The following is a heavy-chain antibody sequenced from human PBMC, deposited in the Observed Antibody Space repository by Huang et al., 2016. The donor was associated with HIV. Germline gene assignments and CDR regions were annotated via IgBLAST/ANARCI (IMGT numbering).Heavy chain of an antibody. J-gene: IGHJ2*01. D-gene: IGHD6-19*01. CDR2: ISDTRRN. V-gene: IGHV4-59*11. Sequence: QVQLQESGPGLVKPSETLSPSCTVSVGSIRSHHWSWIRQPPGEGLEWIATISDTRRNNYTPALKSRVSMSLDTSKNNFSLKLTSVTAADTAVYYCARSTQIYQTSGLAHYYFDFWGRGTLVTVSS. CDR1: VGSIRSHH. CDR3: ARSTQIYQTSGLAHYYFDF.